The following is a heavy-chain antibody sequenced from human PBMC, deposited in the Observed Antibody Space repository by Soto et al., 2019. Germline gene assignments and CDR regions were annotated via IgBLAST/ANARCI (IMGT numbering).Heavy chain of an antibody. V-gene: IGHV3-21*01. D-gene: IGHD3-16*01. Sequence: EVQLVESGGGLVKPGGSLRLSCAASGFTFSSYSMNWVRQAPGKGLEWVSSISSSSSYIYYADSVKGRFTISRDNAKNSLYLQMNSRRAEDTAVYYCARDIGYYDYIWGSYRGAFDIWGQGTMVTVSS. CDR2: ISSSSSYI. J-gene: IGHJ3*02. CDR3: ARDIGYYDYIWGSYRGAFDI. CDR1: GFTFSSYS.